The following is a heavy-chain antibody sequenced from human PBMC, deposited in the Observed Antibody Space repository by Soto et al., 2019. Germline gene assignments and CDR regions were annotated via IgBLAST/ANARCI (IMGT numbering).Heavy chain of an antibody. V-gene: IGHV4-59*01. Sequence: PSETLSLTCTVSGGSISSYYWSWIRQPPGKGLEWIGYIYYSGSTNYNPSLKSRVTISVDTSKNQFSLKLSSVTAADTAVYYCARVLSGSYGWFDPWGQGTLVTVSS. CDR2: IYYSGST. CDR3: ARVLSGSYGWFDP. J-gene: IGHJ5*02. CDR1: GGSISSYY. D-gene: IGHD1-26*01.